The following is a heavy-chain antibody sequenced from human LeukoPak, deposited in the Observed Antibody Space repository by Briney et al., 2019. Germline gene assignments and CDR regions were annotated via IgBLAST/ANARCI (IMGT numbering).Heavy chain of an antibody. CDR2: IIPIFGTA. Sequence: SVKVSCKASGGTFSSYAISWVRQAPGQGLEWMGGIIPIFGTANYAQKFQGRVTITADESTSTAYMELSSLRSEDTAVYYCARSMITFGGVAQYYFDYWGQGTLVTVSS. CDR3: ARSMITFGGVAQYYFDY. D-gene: IGHD3-16*01. J-gene: IGHJ4*02. V-gene: IGHV1-69*13. CDR1: GGTFSSYA.